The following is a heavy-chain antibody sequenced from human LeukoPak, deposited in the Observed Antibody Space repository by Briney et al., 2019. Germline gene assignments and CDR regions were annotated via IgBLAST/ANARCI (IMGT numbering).Heavy chain of an antibody. CDR3: ARTYIVATIRAFDI. V-gene: IGHV3-21*01. J-gene: IGHJ3*02. D-gene: IGHD5-12*01. CDR1: GFTFSSYS. Sequence: PGGSLRLSCAASGFTFSSYSMNWVRQAPGKGLEWVSSISSSSSYIYYADSVKGRFTISRDNVKNSLYLQMNSLRAEDTAVYYCARTYIVATIRAFDIWGQGTMVTVSS. CDR2: ISSSSSYI.